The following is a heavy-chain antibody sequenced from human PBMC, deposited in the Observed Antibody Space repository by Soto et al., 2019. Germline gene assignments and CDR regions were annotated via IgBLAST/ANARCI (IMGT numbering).Heavy chain of an antibody. CDR2: IDPSDSYT. CDR3: ARWNVGYCSSTSCPTDY. V-gene: IGHV5-10-1*01. Sequence: GESLKISCKGSGYSFTSYWISWVRQVPGKGLEWMGRIDPSDSYTNYSPSFQGHVTISADKSISTAYLQWSSLKASDTAMYYCARWNVGYCSSTSCPTDYWGQGTLVTVSS. J-gene: IGHJ4*02. CDR1: GYSFTSYW. D-gene: IGHD2-2*01.